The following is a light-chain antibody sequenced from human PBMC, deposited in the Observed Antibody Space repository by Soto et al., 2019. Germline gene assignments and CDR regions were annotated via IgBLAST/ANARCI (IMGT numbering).Light chain of an antibody. Sequence: EIAVTQSPASLSLSPGESVTLSCRTSQTISGNYLSRYQRRPGQAPRLLIFGASIRATDIPARFSGSGSGRDFTLAITSLEPEDFAVYYCHQNYDLPWTFGQGTKLEMK. J-gene: IGKJ2*02. CDR1: QTISGNY. V-gene: IGKV3D-7*01. CDR3: HQNYDLPWT. CDR2: GAS.